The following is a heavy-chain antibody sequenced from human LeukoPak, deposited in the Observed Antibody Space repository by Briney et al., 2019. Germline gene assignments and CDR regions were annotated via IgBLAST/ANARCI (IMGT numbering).Heavy chain of an antibody. CDR3: ARPIAADGDASDI. V-gene: IGHV4-4*09. J-gene: IGHJ3*02. CDR2: IYTSGST. Sequence: SETLSLTCTVSGGSISSYYWSWIRQPPGKGLEWIGYIYTSGSTNYNPSLKSRVTISVDTSKNQFSLKLSSVTAADTAVYYCARPIAADGDASDIWGQGTMVTVSS. CDR1: GGSISSYY. D-gene: IGHD6-13*01.